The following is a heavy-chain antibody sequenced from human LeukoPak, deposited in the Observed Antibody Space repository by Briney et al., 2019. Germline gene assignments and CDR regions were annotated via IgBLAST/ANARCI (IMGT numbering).Heavy chain of an antibody. D-gene: IGHD4-11*01. V-gene: IGHV1-18*01. J-gene: IGHJ6*02. Sequence: ASVKVSCKASGYTFTSYGISWVRQAPGQGLEWMGWISAYKGNTNYAQKLQGRVTMTTDTSTSTAYMELRSLRSDDTAVYYCAREGGVRGTVTPTYYYYGMDVWGQGTTVTVSS. CDR1: GYTFTSYG. CDR2: ISAYKGNT. CDR3: AREGGVRGTVTPTYYYYGMDV.